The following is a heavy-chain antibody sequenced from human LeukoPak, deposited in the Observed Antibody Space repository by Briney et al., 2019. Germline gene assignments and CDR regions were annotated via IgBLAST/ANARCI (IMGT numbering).Heavy chain of an antibody. J-gene: IGHJ3*02. CDR1: GDFISSGAYY. CDR2: VYHSGST. V-gene: IGHV4-30-2*01. D-gene: IGHD2-15*01. Sequence: SQTLSLTCTVSGDFISSGAYYWSWIRQPPGKGLEWIGYVYHSGSTYYNSSLKSRVTISVDRSKNQFSLKLSSVTAADTAVYYCARGKDIVVVVVAPPDAFDIWGQGTMVTVSS. CDR3: ARGKDIVVVVVAPPDAFDI.